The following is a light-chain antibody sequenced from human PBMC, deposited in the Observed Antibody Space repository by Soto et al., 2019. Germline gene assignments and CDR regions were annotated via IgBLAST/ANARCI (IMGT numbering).Light chain of an antibody. J-gene: IGKJ2*01. Sequence: DIQMTQSPSSLSASVGDRVTITCRASQSISSYLNWYQQKPGKAPKLLIYAASSLQSGVPSRFSGSGSGTDFTLTISSLQPEDFATYYCQSQTFGQGTKLEIK. CDR3: QSQT. CDR2: AAS. CDR1: QSISSY. V-gene: IGKV1-39*01.